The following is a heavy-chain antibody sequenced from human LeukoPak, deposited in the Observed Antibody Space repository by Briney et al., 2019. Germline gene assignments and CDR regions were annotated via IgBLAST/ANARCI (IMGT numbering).Heavy chain of an antibody. CDR2: IKQDGSEK. Sequence: AGGSLRLSCAASGFTFSSYWISWVRQAPGKGLEWVANIKQDGSEKYYVESVKGRFTISRDNAKNSLYLQMNSLRAEDTAVYSKSGNYLDYWGQGTLVTVSS. V-gene: IGHV3-7*01. CDR3: SGNYLDY. CDR1: GFTFSSYW. J-gene: IGHJ4*02. D-gene: IGHD3-10*01.